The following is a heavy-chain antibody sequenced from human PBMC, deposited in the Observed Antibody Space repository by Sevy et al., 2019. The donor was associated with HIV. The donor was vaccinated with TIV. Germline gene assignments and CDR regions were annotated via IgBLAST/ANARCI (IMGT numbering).Heavy chain of an antibody. CDR2: IYHSGST. D-gene: IGHD3-22*01. CDR3: ARGAIDDYFDY. V-gene: IGHV4-30-2*01. CDR1: GGSISSGGYS. J-gene: IGHJ4*02. Sequence: SETLSLTCAVSGGSISSGGYSWSWIRQPPGKGLEWIGYIYHSGSTYYNPSLKSRVTISVDRSKNQFSLKLSSVTAADTAMYYCARGAIDDYFDYWGQGTLVTVSS.